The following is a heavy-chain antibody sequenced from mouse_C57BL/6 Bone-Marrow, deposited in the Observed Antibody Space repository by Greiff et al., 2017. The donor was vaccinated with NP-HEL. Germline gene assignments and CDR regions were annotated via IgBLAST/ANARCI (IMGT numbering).Heavy chain of an antibody. J-gene: IGHJ1*03. D-gene: IGHD1-1*01. CDR3: ARYGYGGYFDV. CDR1: GFTFTDHY. CDR2: IRNKANGYTT. Sequence: EVKLMESGGGLVQPGGSLSLSRAASGFTFTDHYMSWVRPPPGKALEWLGFIRNKANGYTTEYSASVKGRFNISRDNTQSILYLQMNALRAEDSATYDCARYGYGGYFDVWGTGTTVTVTS. V-gene: IGHV7-3*01.